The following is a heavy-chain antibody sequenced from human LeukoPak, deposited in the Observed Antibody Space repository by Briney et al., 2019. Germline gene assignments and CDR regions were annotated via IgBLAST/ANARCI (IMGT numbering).Heavy chain of an antibody. J-gene: IGHJ4*02. CDR1: GYTFTSYG. D-gene: IGHD3-16*02. CDR3: VRENNVWGSYRRYYFDY. Sequence: GASVKVSCKASGYTFTSYGISWVRQAPGQGLEWMGIINPSGGSTSYAQKFQGRVTMTRDTSTSTVYMELSRLRSDDTAVYYCVRENNVWGSYRRYYFDYWGQGTLVTVSS. V-gene: IGHV1-46*01. CDR2: INPSGGST.